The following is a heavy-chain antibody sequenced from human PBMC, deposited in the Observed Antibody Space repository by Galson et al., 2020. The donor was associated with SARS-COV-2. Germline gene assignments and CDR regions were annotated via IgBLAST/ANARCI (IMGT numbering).Heavy chain of an antibody. J-gene: IGHJ4*02. CDR2: SSGYNGDT. D-gene: IGHD5-18*01. CDR3: GRGVDTSMLDY. Sequence: ASVKVSCKASGYTFTNYGISWVRQAPGQGLEWMGWSSGYNGDTNYAQKFQDRVTMTTDTSTRTAYMELRSLRSDDTAVYYCGRGVDTSMLDYWGPGTLVTVSS. CDR1: GYTFTNYG. V-gene: IGHV1-18*01.